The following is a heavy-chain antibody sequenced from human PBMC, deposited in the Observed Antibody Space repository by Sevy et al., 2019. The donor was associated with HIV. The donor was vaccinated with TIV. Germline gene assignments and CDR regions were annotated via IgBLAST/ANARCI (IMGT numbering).Heavy chain of an antibody. J-gene: IGHJ4*02. CDR3: ARASGQSTSSRYFDF. D-gene: IGHD6-6*01. CDR2: IHYSGST. V-gene: IGHV4-59*01. Sequence: SETLSRTCTVSGDSISSYYWSWMRQPPGKGLEWIGYIHYSGSTNYNPSLKSRVTISVDTSKSQFSLNLNSVTAADTAVYFCARASGQSTSSRYFDFWGQGTLVTVSS. CDR1: GDSISSYY.